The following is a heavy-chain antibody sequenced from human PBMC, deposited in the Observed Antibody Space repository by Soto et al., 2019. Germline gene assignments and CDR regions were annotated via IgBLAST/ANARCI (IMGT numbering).Heavy chain of an antibody. CDR3: TTDRYYDFWSGWTKIDY. D-gene: IGHD3-3*01. Sequence: EVQLVESGGGLVKPGGSLRLSCAASGFTFSNAWMNWVRQAPGKGLECVGRIKSKTDGGTTDYAAPVKGRFTSSRDDSKHTLSLQMNSQKTEDAAVYYCTTDRYYDFWSGWTKIDYWGQGTLVTVAS. J-gene: IGHJ4*02. V-gene: IGHV3-15*07. CDR2: IKSKTDGGTT. CDR1: GFTFSNAW.